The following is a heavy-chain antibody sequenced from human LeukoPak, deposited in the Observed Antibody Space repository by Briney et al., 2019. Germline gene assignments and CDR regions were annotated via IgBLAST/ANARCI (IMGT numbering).Heavy chain of an antibody. D-gene: IGHD6-19*01. Sequence: GGSLRLSCVGTGFTFSTYRMNWVRQAPGKGLEWVSSISSSSSYIYYADSVKGRITISRDNAKNSLYLQMNSLRVEDTAIYYCARDSLPMAVTGPFDHWGQGALVTVSS. V-gene: IGHV3-21*01. CDR2: ISSSSSYI. CDR1: GFTFSTYR. J-gene: IGHJ4*02. CDR3: ARDSLPMAVTGPFDH.